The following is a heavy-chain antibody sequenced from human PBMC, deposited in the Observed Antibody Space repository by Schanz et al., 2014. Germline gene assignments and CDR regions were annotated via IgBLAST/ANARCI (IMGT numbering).Heavy chain of an antibody. D-gene: IGHD3-10*01. V-gene: IGHV3-7*01. CDR2: IKKDGSEK. Sequence: EVQLAESGGGLVQPGGSLRLSCAASGFTFSGFWMTWVRQAPGKGLEWVANIKKDGSEKYYVDSVKGRLTISRDDAKNSLYLQMNSLRAEDTAVYHCVSSGSYSSYAFWGQGTLVTVSS. CDR1: GFTFSGFW. CDR3: VSSGSYSSYAF. J-gene: IGHJ4*02.